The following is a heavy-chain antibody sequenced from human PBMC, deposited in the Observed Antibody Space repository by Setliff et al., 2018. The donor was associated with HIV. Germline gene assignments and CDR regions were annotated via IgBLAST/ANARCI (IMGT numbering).Heavy chain of an antibody. CDR3: VRDTTSGWMLTS. D-gene: IGHD6-25*01. V-gene: IGHV3-48*04. CDR2: ISLDTRPI. Sequence: GSLRLSCAASGFSFSSFGMNWVRQAPGKGLEWISYISLDTRPIYYADSVRGRVTVSRDNAGASLFLQMNSLRAEDTAIYYCVRDTTSGWMLTSWGQGTLVTVSS. CDR1: GFSFSSFG. J-gene: IGHJ4*02.